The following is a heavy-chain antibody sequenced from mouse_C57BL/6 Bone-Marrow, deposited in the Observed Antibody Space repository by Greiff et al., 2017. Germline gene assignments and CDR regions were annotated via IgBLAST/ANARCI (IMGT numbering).Heavy chain of an antibody. CDR1: GFSLPSYG. CDR3: AGYDYDRGYYAMDY. Sequence: QVQLKESGPGLVQPSQSLSITCTVSGFSLPSYGVHWVRQSPGKGLEWLGVIWSGGSTDYNAAFISRLSISKDNSKSQVFFKMNSLQADDTAIYYCAGYDYDRGYYAMDYWGQGTSVTVSS. V-gene: IGHV2-2*01. J-gene: IGHJ4*01. CDR2: IWSGGST. D-gene: IGHD2-4*01.